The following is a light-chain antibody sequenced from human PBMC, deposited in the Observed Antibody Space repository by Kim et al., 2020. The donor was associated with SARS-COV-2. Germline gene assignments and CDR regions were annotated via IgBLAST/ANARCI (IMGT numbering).Light chain of an antibody. J-gene: IGKJ1*01. CDR3: QQYGSSWT. CDR2: GAS. V-gene: IGKV3-20*01. CDR1: QSVSSSY. Sequence: EIVLTQSPGTLSLSPGERATLSCRASQSVSSSYLAWYQQKPGQAPRLVIYGASSRATGIPDRFSGSGSGTEFTLSISRLEPEDFAVYYCQQYGSSWTFGQGTKVDIK.